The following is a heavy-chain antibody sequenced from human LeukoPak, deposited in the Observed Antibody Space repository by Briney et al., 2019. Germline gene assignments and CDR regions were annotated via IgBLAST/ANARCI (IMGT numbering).Heavy chain of an antibody. CDR3: ARGRGYSSTDYFDY. CDR1: GFTFSSYS. D-gene: IGHD5-18*01. Sequence: GGSLRLSCAASGFTFSSYSMNWVRLAPGKGLEWVSSISSSSGYIYYADSVKGRFTISRDNAKNSLYLQMNSLRAEDTAVYYCARGRGYSSTDYFDYWGQGTLVTVSS. J-gene: IGHJ4*02. CDR2: ISSSSGYI. V-gene: IGHV3-21*01.